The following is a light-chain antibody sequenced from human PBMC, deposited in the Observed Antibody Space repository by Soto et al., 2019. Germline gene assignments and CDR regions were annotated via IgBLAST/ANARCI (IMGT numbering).Light chain of an antibody. CDR2: GAS. J-gene: IGKJ1*01. CDR3: QQYGSPAWT. CDR1: QSVSSSY. Sequence: EIVLTQSPGTLSLSPGERATHSCRASQSVSSSYLAWYQQKPGQAPRLLIYGASSRATGIPDRFSGSGSGTDFTLTISRLEPEDFAVYYCQQYGSPAWTFGQGTKVEIK. V-gene: IGKV3-20*01.